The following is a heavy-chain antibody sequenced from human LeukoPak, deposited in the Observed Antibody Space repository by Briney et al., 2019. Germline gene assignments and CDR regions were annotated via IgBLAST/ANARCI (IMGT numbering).Heavy chain of an antibody. J-gene: IGHJ5*02. CDR1: GYSISSGYY. CDR3: ARRITIFGVVTTPAGWFDP. CDR2: IYHSGST. Sequence: PSETLSLTCAVSGYSISSGYYWGWIRQPPGKGLEWIGSIYHSGSTYYNPSLKSRVTISVDTSKNQFSLKLSSVTAADTAVYYCARRITIFGVVTTPAGWFDPWGQETLVTVSS. V-gene: IGHV4-38-2*01. D-gene: IGHD3-3*01.